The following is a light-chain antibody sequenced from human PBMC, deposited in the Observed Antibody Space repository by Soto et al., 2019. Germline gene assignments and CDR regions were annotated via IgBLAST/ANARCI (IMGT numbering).Light chain of an antibody. CDR1: QSLLHSNGYNY. V-gene: IGKV2-28*01. J-gene: IGKJ5*01. CDR3: MQALQTPIT. CDR2: LGS. Sequence: DILITQKPLSLPVTPGERASIACRSSQSLLHSNGYNYLDWYLQKPGQSPPLLIYLGSNRASGVPDRFSGSGSGTDFTLKISRVVAEDVGVSYCMQALQTPITFGPETRLEIK.